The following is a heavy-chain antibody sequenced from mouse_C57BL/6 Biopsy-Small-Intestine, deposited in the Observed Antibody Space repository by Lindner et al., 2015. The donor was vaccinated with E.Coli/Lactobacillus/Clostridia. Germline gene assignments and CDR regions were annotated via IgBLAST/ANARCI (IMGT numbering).Heavy chain of an antibody. CDR2: IRSEISNYAT. D-gene: IGHD2-5*01. CDR1: GFTFKTYA. CDR3: VREGNTNSWYFDV. V-gene: IGHV10-3*01. Sequence: VQLQESGGGLVQPKGSLKLSCAASGFTFKTYALHWVRQAPGKGLEWVARIRSEISNYATSYADSVKDRFTISRDESQNMLSLQMNNLKTEDTAMYYCVREGNTNSWYFDVWGTGTTVTVSS. J-gene: IGHJ1*03.